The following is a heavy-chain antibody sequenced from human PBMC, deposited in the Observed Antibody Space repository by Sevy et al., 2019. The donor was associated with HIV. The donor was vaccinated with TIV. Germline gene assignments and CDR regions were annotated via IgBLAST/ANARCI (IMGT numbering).Heavy chain of an antibody. J-gene: IGHJ4*02. CDR2: ISNDGSNK. D-gene: IGHD3-16*02. CDR1: GFTFSKIS. Sequence: GGSLRLSCAASGFTFSKISIHWVRQAPGKGLEWVSVISNDGSNKDYADSVKGRFTISRDNSKNMLYLQLNSLRVEDTAVYYCARASHMITFGGVIVVDGIDYWGQGTLVTFSS. V-gene: IGHV3-30-3*01. CDR3: ARASHMITFGGVIVVDGIDY.